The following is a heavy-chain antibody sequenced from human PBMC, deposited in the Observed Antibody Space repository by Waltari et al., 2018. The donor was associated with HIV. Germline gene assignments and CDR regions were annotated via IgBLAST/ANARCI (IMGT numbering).Heavy chain of an antibody. CDR3: AREAVTTNYYFDN. V-gene: IGHV3-30*04. Sequence: GQLVAAGGGVVQPGRNVRLCCTGFGITLNYIILHWFRRAPGKGLEWIALISYDGSDKDYADSLRGRFTISRDNSKNTLFLQMDSLRIEDTALYYCAREAVTTNYYFDNWGQGTLVTVSS. J-gene: IGHJ4*02. D-gene: IGHD1-1*01. CDR1: GITLNYII. CDR2: ISYDGSDK.